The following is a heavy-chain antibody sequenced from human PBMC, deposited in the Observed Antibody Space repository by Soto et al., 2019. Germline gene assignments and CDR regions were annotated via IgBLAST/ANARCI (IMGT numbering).Heavy chain of an antibody. Sequence: GGSLRLSCAASAFTSSDYAMSWVRHAPGGGLEWVSAMVGSGGSAYYGDSVKGRFCISRDNSKKTLCLQMDSLRAKDTAVSFCAKEIYFDFWTGFCYYFGFDVWGQGTTVTVSS. CDR3: AKEIYFDFWTGFCYYFGFDV. CDR1: AFTSSDYA. J-gene: IGHJ6*02. D-gene: IGHD3-3*01. V-gene: IGHV3-23*01. CDR2: MVGSGGSA.